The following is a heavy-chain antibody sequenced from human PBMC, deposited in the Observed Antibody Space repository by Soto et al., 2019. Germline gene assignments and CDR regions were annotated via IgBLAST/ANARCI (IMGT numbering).Heavy chain of an antibody. CDR2: IYYSGST. V-gene: IGHV4-39*01. CDR3: ARATYYYDSSGYYPQPQYYLDY. J-gene: IGHJ4*02. CDR1: GGSISSSSYY. Sequence: LETLSLTCTVSGGSISSSSYYWGWIRQPPGKGLEWIGSIYYSGSTYYNPSLKSRVTISVDTSKNQFSLKLSSVTAADTAVYYCARATYYYDSSGYYPQPQYYLDYWGQGTLVTVSS. D-gene: IGHD3-22*01.